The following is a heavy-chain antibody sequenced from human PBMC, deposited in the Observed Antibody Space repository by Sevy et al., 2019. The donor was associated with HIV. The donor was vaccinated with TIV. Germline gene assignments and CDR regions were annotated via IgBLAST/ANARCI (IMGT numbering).Heavy chain of an antibody. CDR1: GFSFDSYG. CDR3: SKGGGGHYDPDEIGYYFYYYNMDV. V-gene: IGHV3-23*01. J-gene: IGHJ6*03. Sequence: GGSLRLSCAVSGFSFDSYGMTWVRQAPGKGLEWVSGISGSGTRTYYADSVKGRFSISRDNSKNRLYLQMNSLRGEDPGIYYCSKGGGGHYDPDEIGYYFYYYNMDVWGKGTTVTVSS. D-gene: IGHD3-22*01. CDR2: ISGSGTRT.